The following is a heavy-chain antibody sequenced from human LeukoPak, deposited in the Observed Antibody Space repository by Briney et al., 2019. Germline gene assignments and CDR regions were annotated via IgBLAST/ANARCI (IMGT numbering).Heavy chain of an antibody. CDR1: GFTFSSYA. CDR3: ATSSDAPANM. V-gene: IGHV3-23*01. J-gene: IGHJ4*02. Sequence: PGGSLRLSCAASGFTFSSYAMSWVRQAPGKGLEWVSAISGSGGSTYYADSVKGRFTISRDNAENSLYLHMNSLRAEDTGVYYCATSSDAPANMWGQGTLVTVSS. D-gene: IGHD2-2*01. CDR2: ISGSGGST.